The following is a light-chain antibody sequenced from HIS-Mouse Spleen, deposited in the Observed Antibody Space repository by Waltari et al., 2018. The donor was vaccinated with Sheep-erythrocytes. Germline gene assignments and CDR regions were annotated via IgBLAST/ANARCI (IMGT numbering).Light chain of an antibody. CDR3: QAWDSSTAWNVV. V-gene: IGLV2-8*01. J-gene: IGLJ2*01. CDR1: SSDVGGYNY. CDR2: EVS. Sequence: QSALTQPPSASGSPGQSVTISCTGTSSDVGGYNYVSWYQQHPGKAPKLMIYEVSKRPSGVPDRFSGSKSGNTASLTVSGLQAEDEADYYCQAWDSSTAWNVVFGGGTKLTVL.